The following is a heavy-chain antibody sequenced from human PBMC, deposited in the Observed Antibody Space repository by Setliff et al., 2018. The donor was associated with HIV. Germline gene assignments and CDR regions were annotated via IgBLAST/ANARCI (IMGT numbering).Heavy chain of an antibody. CDR2: INHSGST. CDR3: ARRYYYYYMDV. V-gene: IGHV4-34*01. J-gene: IGHJ6*03. CDR1: GGSFSGYY. Sequence: SETLSLTCAVYGGSFSGYYWSWIRQPPGKGLEWIGEINHSGSTNYNPSPKSRVTISVDTSKNQLSLKLSSVTAADTAVYYCARRYYYYYMDVWGKGTTVTVSS.